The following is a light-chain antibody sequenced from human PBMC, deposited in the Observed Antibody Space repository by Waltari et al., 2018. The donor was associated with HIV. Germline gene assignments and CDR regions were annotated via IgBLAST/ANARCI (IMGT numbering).Light chain of an antibody. J-gene: IGLJ2*01. CDR1: SSNIGSNS. V-gene: IGLV1-44*01. Sequence: QSVLTQPPSASGTPGQRVTISCSGGSSNIGSNSVPWYQQFPGTAPRLLLYSTNQRPSRVPDRCSGSKSGTSASLAISGLQSEDEADYYCATWDDTLNGVIFGGGTKLTVL. CDR3: ATWDDTLNGVI. CDR2: STN.